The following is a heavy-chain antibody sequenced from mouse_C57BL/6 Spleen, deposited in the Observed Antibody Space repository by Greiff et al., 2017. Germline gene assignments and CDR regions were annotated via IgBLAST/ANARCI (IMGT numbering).Heavy chain of an antibody. CDR1: GYTFTSYW. Sequence: QVQLQQPGAELVRPGSSVKLSCPASGYTFTSYWLHWVKQRPIQGLEWIGNIDPSDSETHYTQKFKDKATLTVDKSSSTAYMQLSSLTSEDSAVYYCAREGAITTVVVPMDYWGQGTSGTVSS. D-gene: IGHD1-1*01. CDR3: AREGAITTVVVPMDY. CDR2: IDPSDSET. V-gene: IGHV1-52*01. J-gene: IGHJ4*01.